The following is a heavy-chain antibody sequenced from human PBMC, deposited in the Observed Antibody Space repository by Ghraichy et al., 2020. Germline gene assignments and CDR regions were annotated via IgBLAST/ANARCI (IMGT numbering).Heavy chain of an antibody. J-gene: IGHJ4*02. CDR2: IKSKTDGGTT. CDR1: GFTFSNAW. D-gene: IGHD4-23*01. V-gene: IGHV3-15*01. Sequence: ETLSLTCAASGFTFSNAWMSWVRQAPGKGLEWVGRIKSKTDGGTTDYAAPVKGRFTISRDDSKNTLYLQMNSLKTEDTAVYYCTTDFSDYGGNSGYWGQGTLVTVSS. CDR3: TTDFSDYGGNSGY.